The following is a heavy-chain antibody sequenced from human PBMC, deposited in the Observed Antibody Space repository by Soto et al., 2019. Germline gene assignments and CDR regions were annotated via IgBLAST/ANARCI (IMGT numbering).Heavy chain of an antibody. Sequence: SETLSLTCTVSGGSITSNFFYWAWIRRPPGKGLEWIGSIYRGGSTYYSPSLKSRVTISLDTSNNRFSLKLSSVTAADTAVYFCGKVLIGATRRTDVDSWGQGTLVTVS. CDR2: IYRGGST. V-gene: IGHV4-39*02. CDR1: GGSITSNFFY. J-gene: IGHJ4*02. CDR3: GKVLIGATRRTDVDS. D-gene: IGHD2-15*01.